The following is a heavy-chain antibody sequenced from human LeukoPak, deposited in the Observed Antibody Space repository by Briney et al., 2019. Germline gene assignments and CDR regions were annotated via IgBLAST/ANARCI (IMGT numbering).Heavy chain of an antibody. Sequence: GGSLSLSCAASGFTLDDYAMHWVRQAPGKGLEWVSLISGDGGNTYYADSVKGRFTISRDNSKNSLYLQMNSLRTEDTAFYYCAKDGVQLWLLDYWGQGTLVTVSS. CDR3: AKDGVQLWLLDY. V-gene: IGHV3-43*02. CDR2: ISGDGGNT. J-gene: IGHJ4*02. D-gene: IGHD5-18*01. CDR1: GFTLDDYA.